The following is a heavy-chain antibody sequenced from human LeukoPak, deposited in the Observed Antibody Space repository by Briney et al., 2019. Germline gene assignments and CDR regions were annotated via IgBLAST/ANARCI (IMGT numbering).Heavy chain of an antibody. J-gene: IGHJ4*02. Sequence: SETLSLTCTVSGGSISNYYWSWIRQPPGKGLEWIGLVYYSGSTNYNPSLKSRVTISVDTSKNQFSLKLNSVTAADTAVYFCTSGNSSSWFDYWGQGTLVTVSS. CDR1: GGSISNYY. D-gene: IGHD6-13*01. CDR2: VYYSGST. V-gene: IGHV4-59*08. CDR3: TSGNSSSWFDY.